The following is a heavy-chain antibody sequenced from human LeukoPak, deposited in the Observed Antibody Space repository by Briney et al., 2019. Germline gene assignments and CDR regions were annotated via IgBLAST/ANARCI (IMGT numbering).Heavy chain of an antibody. D-gene: IGHD2-2*02. J-gene: IGHJ4*02. V-gene: IGHV4-34*01. Sequence: SETLSLTCAVYGVSFSGYYWSWIRQPPGKGLEWIGEINHSGSTNYNPSLKSRVTISVDTSKNQFSLKLSSVTAADTAVYYCASRRCSSTSCYKQRLNNFDYWGQGTLVTVSS. CDR3: ASRRCSSTSCYKQRLNNFDY. CDR1: GVSFSGYY. CDR2: INHSGST.